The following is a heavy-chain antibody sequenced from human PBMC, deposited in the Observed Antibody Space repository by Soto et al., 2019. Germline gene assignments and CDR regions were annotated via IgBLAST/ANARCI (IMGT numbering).Heavy chain of an antibody. V-gene: IGHV4-30-4*01. CDR1: GGSISSGDYY. CDR2: IYYSGFT. CDR3: ARSDNYVPFDH. D-gene: IGHD4-4*01. Sequence: QVQLQESVPGLVKPSQTLSLTCTVSGGSISSGDYYWSWIRQPPGKGLEWIGYIYYSGFTYYNPSLNSRLTMSVDTSRIQFSLKLSSVIAADTAVYYCARSDNYVPFDHWGQGTLVTVS. J-gene: IGHJ4*02.